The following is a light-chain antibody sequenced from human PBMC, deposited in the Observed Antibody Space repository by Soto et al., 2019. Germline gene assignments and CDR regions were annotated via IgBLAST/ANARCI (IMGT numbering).Light chain of an antibody. J-gene: IGLJ1*01. CDR2: EVS. V-gene: IGLV2-23*02. Sequence: QSVLTQPASVSGSPGQSITISCTGTSSVVGSYNLVSWYQQHPGKAPKLMIYEVSKRPSGVSNRFSGSKSGNTASLTISGLQAEDEADYYCCSYAGSSTHVFGNGTKVTVL. CDR1: SSVVGSYNL. CDR3: CSYAGSSTHV.